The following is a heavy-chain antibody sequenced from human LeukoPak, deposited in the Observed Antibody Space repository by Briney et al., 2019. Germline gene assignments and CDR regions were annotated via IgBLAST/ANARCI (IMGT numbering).Heavy chain of an antibody. CDR2: ISSSSSYI. CDR1: GFTFSSYS. J-gene: IGHJ4*02. V-gene: IGHV3-21*01. D-gene: IGHD3-10*01. CDR3: ARESGSGTPFDY. Sequence: GSLRLSRAASGFTFSSYSMNWVRQAPGKGLEWVSSISSSSSYIYSADSVKGRFTISRDNAKNSLYLQMNSLRAEDTAVYYCARESGSGTPFDYWGQGTLVTVSS.